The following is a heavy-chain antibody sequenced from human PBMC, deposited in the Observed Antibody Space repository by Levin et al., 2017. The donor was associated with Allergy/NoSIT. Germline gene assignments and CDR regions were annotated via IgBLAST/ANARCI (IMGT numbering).Heavy chain of an antibody. Sequence: GGSLRLSCKASGYVFPAFWIGWVRQMPGKGLEWMGIINPDDYEARYSPSFQGRVTISVDKSIDTAYLQWNSLQASDTALYYCARHHGSGTATYGIAFWGQGTLVTVSS. CDR1: GYVFPAFW. CDR3: ARHHGSGTATYGIAF. D-gene: IGHD3-10*01. V-gene: IGHV5-51*01. CDR2: INPDDYEA. J-gene: IGHJ4*02.